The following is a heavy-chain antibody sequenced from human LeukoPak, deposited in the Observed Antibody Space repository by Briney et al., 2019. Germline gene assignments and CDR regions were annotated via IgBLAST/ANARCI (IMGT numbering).Heavy chain of an antibody. J-gene: IGHJ4*02. V-gene: IGHV4-38-2*01. CDR2: IYHSGST. D-gene: IGHD3-16*02. Sequence: SETLSLTCAVSGGSISSGYYWGWIRQPPGKGLEWIGSIYHSGSTYYNPSLKSRVTISVDTSKNQFSLKLSSVTAADTAVYYCASSDVWGSYRSYYFDYWGQGTLVTVSS. CDR3: ASSDVWGSYRSYYFDY. CDR1: GGSISSGYY.